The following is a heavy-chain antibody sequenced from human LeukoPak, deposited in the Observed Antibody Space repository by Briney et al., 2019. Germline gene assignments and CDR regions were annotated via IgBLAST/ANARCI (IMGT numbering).Heavy chain of an antibody. D-gene: IGHD3-10*01. V-gene: IGHV1-24*01. CDR1: GYTLTELS. CDR3: ATVTDYYGSGSFDY. J-gene: IGHJ4*02. CDR2: FDPEDGET. Sequence: ASVKVSCKVSGYTLTELSMHWVRQAPGKGLEWMGGFDPEDGETIYAQKFQGRVTMTEDTSTDTAYMELSSLRSEDTAVYYCATVTDYYGSGSFDYWGQGTLATVSS.